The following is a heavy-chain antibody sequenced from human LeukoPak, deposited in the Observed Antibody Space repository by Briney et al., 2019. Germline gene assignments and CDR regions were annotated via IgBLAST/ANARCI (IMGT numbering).Heavy chain of an antibody. CDR3: ARVKYSSSWYCDYYYYYMDV. D-gene: IGHD6-13*01. V-gene: IGHV1-8*01. CDR2: MNPNSGNT. CDR1: GYTFTSYD. J-gene: IGHJ6*03. Sequence: ASVKVSCKASGYTFTSYDINWVRQATGQGLEWMGWMNPNSGNTGYAQKFQGRVTMTRNTSISTAYMELSSLRSEDTAVYYCARVKYSSSWYCDYYYYYMDVWGKGTTVTISS.